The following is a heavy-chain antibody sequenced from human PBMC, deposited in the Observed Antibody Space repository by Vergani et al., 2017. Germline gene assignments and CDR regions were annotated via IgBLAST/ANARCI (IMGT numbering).Heavy chain of an antibody. Sequence: QVQLVESGGGVVQPGRSLRLSCAASGFTFGDHGIHWVRRAPGKGLEWVALISYDGTNKYYTNSVRGRFTISRDNAKNSLYLQMNSLRAEDTAVYYCARDGPSGITMVRGVIGWFDPWGQGTLVTVSS. CDR2: ISYDGTNK. V-gene: IGHV3-30-3*01. CDR3: ARDGPSGITMVRGVIGWFDP. D-gene: IGHD3-10*01. J-gene: IGHJ5*02. CDR1: GFTFGDHG.